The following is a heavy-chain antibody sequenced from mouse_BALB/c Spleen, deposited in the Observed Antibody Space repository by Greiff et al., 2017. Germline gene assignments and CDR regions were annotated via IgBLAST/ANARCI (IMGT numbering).Heavy chain of an antibody. CDR2: IDPENGNT. CDR3: ASYDGYFAWFAY. CDR1: GFNIKDYY. V-gene: IGHV14-1*02. Sequence: VQLQQSGAELVWPGALVKLSCKASGFNIKDYYMHWVKQRPEQGLEWIGWIDPENGNTIYDPKFQGKASITADTSSNTAYLQLSSLTSEDTAVYYCASYDGYFAWFAYWGQGTLVTVSA. D-gene: IGHD2-3*01. J-gene: IGHJ3*01.